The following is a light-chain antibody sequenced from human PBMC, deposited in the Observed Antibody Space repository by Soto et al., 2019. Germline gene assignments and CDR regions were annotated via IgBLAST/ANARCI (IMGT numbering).Light chain of an antibody. V-gene: IGLV2-8*01. CDR1: SRDVGAYKY. CDR3: SSYAGSSVV. Sequence: QSALTQPPSASGSPGQSVTISCTGTSRDVGAYKYVSWYQQHPGKAPKLMIYEVSKRPSGVPDRFSGSKSGNTASLTVSGLQAEDEAEYYCSSYAGSSVVFGGGTKVTVL. J-gene: IGLJ2*01. CDR2: EVS.